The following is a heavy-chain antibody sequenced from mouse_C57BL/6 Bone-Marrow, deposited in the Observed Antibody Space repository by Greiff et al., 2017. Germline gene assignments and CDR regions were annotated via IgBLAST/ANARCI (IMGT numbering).Heavy chain of an antibody. V-gene: IGHV1-81*01. CDR2: IYPRSGNT. CDR3: ARGADSSCYAMDD. CDR1: GYTFTSYG. Sequence: VQLQQSGAELARPGASVKLSCKASGYTFTSYGISWVKQRTGQGLEWIGEIYPRSGNTYYNEKFKGKATLTADKSSSTAYIELHSLSSEDSAVYFCARGADSSCYAMDDWGQGTSVTVSS. J-gene: IGHJ4*01. D-gene: IGHD1-1*01.